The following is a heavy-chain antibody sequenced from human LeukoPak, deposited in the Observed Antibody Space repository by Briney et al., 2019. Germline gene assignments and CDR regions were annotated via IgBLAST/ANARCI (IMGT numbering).Heavy chain of an antibody. CDR3: ARLGQLVGGEYYYYYYMDV. V-gene: IGHV5-51*01. Sequence: GESLKISCKGSGYSFTSYWIGWVRQMPGKGLEWMGIIYPGDSDTRYSPSFQGQVTISADKSISTAYLQWSSLKASDTAMYYCARLGQLVGGEYYYYYYMDVWGKGTTVTVSS. D-gene: IGHD6-6*01. CDR2: IYPGDSDT. CDR1: GYSFTSYW. J-gene: IGHJ6*03.